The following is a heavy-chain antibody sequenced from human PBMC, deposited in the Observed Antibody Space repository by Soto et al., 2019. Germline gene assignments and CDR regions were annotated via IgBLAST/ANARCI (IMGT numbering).Heavy chain of an antibody. Sequence: QLQLQESGPGLVKPSETLSLTCTVSGGSISSSSYYWGWMRQPPGKGLEWIGRIYYSGSTYYNPSLKSRVTISVDTSKNQFSLKLSSVTAADTAVYYCARRQSSSWYGLWGQGTLVTVSS. CDR1: GGSISSSSYY. V-gene: IGHV4-39*01. D-gene: IGHD6-13*01. CDR3: ARRQSSSWYGL. J-gene: IGHJ4*02. CDR2: IYYSGST.